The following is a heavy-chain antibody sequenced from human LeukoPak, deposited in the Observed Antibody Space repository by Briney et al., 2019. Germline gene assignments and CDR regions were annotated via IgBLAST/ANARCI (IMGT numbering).Heavy chain of an antibody. Sequence: SETLSLTCGVYGDTFSGYFWSWIRQPPGKGLEWVGEINHTGSTNYNPSLRSQVTMTIDTPKKQFSLKLSSVTAADTAVYYCARGQTGYYYGSGRSYYYGMDVWGQGTTVTVSS. CDR3: ARGQTGYYYGSGRSYYYGMDV. CDR2: INHTGST. D-gene: IGHD3-10*01. CDR1: GDTFSGYF. V-gene: IGHV4-34*01. J-gene: IGHJ6*02.